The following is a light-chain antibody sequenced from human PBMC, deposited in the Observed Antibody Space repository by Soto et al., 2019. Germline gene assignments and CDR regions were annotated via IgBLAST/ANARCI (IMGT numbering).Light chain of an antibody. V-gene: IGKV1-39*01. Sequence: DIQMTQSPSSLSASVGDRVTITCRTSQSIRNFLNWYQQKPGTVPKLLISSSSTLESGVPSMFSGGGSGTDFTLTITNLQPEDFATYFCQQNYLSPWTFGPGTRVEIK. CDR3: QQNYLSPWT. CDR2: SSS. J-gene: IGKJ1*01. CDR1: QSIRNF.